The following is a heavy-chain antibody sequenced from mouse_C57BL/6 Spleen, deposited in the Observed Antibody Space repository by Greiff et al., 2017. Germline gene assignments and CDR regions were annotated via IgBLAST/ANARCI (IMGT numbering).Heavy chain of an antibody. CDR3: ATFYYYGSSPGAMDY. CDR2: IDPSDSYT. J-gene: IGHJ4*01. D-gene: IGHD1-1*01. CDR1: GYTFTSYW. V-gene: IGHV1-69*01. Sequence: QVQLQQPGAELVMPGASVKLSCKASGYTFTSYWMHWVKQRPGQGLEWIGEIDPSDSYTNYNQKFKGKSTLTVDKSSSTAYMQLSSLTSEDSAVYYCATFYYYGSSPGAMDYWGQGTSVTVSS.